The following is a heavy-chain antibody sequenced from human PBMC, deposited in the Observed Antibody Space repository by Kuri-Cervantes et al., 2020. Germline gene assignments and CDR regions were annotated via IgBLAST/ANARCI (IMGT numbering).Heavy chain of an antibody. V-gene: IGHV3-11*04. J-gene: IGHJ4*02. CDR2: ISSSGSTI. CDR3: ARDRRAAAGTFFY. D-gene: IGHD6-13*01. Sequence: GGSLRLSCAASGFTFSDYYMSWIRQAPGKGLEWVSYISSSGSTIYYADSVKGRFTISRDNAKNSLYLQMNSLRDEDTAVYYCARDRRAAAGTFFYWGQGTLVTVSS. CDR1: GFTFSDYY.